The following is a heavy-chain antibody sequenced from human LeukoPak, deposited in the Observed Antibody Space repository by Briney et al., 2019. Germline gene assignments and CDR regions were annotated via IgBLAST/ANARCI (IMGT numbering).Heavy chain of an antibody. CDR3: AKDRSVVGATWVDY. CDR2: ISWNSGSI. V-gene: IGHV3-9*01. J-gene: IGHJ4*02. D-gene: IGHD1-26*01. CDR1: GFTFDDYA. Sequence: GRSLRLSCAASGFTFDDYAMHWVRQAPGKGLEWVSGISWNSGSIGYADSVKGRFTISRDNAKNSLCLQMNSLRAEDTALYYCAKDRSVVGATWVDYWGQGTLVTVSS.